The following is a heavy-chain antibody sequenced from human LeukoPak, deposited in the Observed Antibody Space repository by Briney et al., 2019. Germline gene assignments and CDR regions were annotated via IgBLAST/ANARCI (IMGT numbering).Heavy chain of an antibody. CDR2: ISYDGSNK. J-gene: IGHJ4*02. V-gene: IGHV3-30-3*01. CDR3: ARDTYYDSSGYYLEPYYFDY. D-gene: IGHD3-22*01. CDR1: GFTFSSYV. Sequence: GGSLRLSCAASGFTFSSYVMHWVRQAPGKGLEWVAVISYDGSNKCYADSVKGRFTISRDNSKNTLYLQMNSLRAEDTAVYYCARDTYYDSSGYYLEPYYFDYWGQGTLVTVSS.